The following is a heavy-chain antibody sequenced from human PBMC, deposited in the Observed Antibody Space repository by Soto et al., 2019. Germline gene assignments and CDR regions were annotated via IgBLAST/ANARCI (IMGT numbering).Heavy chain of an antibody. CDR1: GFIVSVNY. CDR3: AIENYYYGMDV. Sequence: EVQLVESGGGLVQPGGSLRLSCAASGFIVSVNYMSWVRQAPWKGLEWVSLITGGDSTYYADSVKGRFTISRDNSKNTLSLQMNSLRGEATAVYYCAIENYYYGMDVWGQGTTVTVSS. CDR2: ITGGDST. V-gene: IGHV3-66*01. J-gene: IGHJ6*02.